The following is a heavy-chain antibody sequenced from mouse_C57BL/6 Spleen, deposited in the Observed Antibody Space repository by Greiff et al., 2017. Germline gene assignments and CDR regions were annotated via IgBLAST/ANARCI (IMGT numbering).Heavy chain of an antibody. V-gene: IGHV1-55*01. CDR2: IYPGSGST. Sequence: QVQLQQPGAELVKPGASVKMSCKASGYTFTSYWITWVKQRPGQGLEWIGDIYPGSGSTNYNEKFKSKATLTVDTSSSTAYMQLSSLTSEDSAVYYCARKGENWDGFDYWGQGTTLTVSS. J-gene: IGHJ2*01. D-gene: IGHD4-1*01. CDR3: ARKGENWDGFDY. CDR1: GYTFTSYW.